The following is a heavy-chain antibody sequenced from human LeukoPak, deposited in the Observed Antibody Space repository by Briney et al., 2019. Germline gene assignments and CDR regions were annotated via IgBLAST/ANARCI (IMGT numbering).Heavy chain of an antibody. J-gene: IGHJ4*02. D-gene: IGHD5-24*01. CDR3: ARDPIHRDDYNAD. V-gene: IGHV4-59*01. CDR2: INYSGST. Sequence: SETLSLTCTISGASISSFYWSWIRQPPGKGLEWIGSINYSGSTNYNPSLKSRVTISINTSKNRMSLRLISVTAADTAVCYCARDPIHRDDYNADWGQRALVSVSS. CDR1: GASISSFY.